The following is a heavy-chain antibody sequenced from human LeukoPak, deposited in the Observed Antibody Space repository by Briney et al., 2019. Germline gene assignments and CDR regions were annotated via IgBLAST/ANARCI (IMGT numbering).Heavy chain of an antibody. CDR3: ARAPKFGRNYFDSSGYYFFDY. D-gene: IGHD3-22*01. CDR2: IYYSGST. V-gene: IGHV4-30-4*01. Sequence: PSQTLSLTCTVSGGSISSGDYYWSWIRQPPGKGLEWIGYIYYSGSTYYNPSLKSRVTISVDTSKNQFSLKLSSVTAADTAVCYCARAPKFGRNYFDSSGYYFFDYWGQGTLVTVSS. CDR1: GGSISSGDYY. J-gene: IGHJ4*02.